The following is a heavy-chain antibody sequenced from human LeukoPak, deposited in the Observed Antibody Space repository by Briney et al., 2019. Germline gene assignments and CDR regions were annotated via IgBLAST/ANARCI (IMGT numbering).Heavy chain of an antibody. CDR3: ARASFDYDSSGYSSPSDY. CDR2: IRYDGSNK. V-gene: IGHV3-30*02. D-gene: IGHD3-22*01. J-gene: IGHJ4*02. Sequence: PGGSLRLSCAASGFTFSSYGMHWVRQAPGKGLEWVAFIRYDGSNKYYADSVKGRFTISRDNSKNTLYLQMNSLRAEDTAVYYCARASFDYDSSGYSSPSDYWGQGTLVTVSS. CDR1: GFTFSSYG.